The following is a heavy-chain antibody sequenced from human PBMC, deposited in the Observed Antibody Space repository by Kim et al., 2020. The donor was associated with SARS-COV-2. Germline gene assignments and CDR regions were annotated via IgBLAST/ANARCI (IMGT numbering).Heavy chain of an antibody. D-gene: IGHD6-13*01. CDR3: VRGITTAGNLGDS. J-gene: IGHJ5*02. Sequence: ADHVSGRFNSSRDNAKNMLYLQMNSLRAEDTAVYYCVRGITTAGNLGDSWGQGTLVTVSS. V-gene: IGHV3-74*01.